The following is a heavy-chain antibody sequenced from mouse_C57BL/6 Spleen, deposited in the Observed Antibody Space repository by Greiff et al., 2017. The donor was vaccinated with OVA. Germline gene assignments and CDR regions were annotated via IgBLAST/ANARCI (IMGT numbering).Heavy chain of an antibody. J-gene: IGHJ4*01. Sequence: VHVKQSGPELVKPGASVKISCKASGYSFTGYYMNWVKQSPEKSLEWIGEINPSTGGTTYNQKFKAKATLTVDKSSSTAYMQLKSLTSEDSAVYYCARERMDYWGQGTSVTVSS. CDR3: ARERMDY. CDR2: INPSTGGT. CDR1: GYSFTGYY. V-gene: IGHV1-42*01.